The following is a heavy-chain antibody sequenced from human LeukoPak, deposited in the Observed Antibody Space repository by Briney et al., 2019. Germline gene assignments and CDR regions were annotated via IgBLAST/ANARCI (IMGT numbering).Heavy chain of an antibody. CDR2: INAGSGNT. Sequence: ASVKVSCKASEYIFTNYAMHWVRQAPGQRLEWMGWINAGSGNTKFSQKFQGRVSITRDTSATTAYMELSSLRSEDTAVYYCARSSLISFPGNPLDFGAQGTMVTVSS. J-gene: IGHJ3*01. CDR1: EYIFTNYA. CDR3: ARSSLISFPGNPLDF. D-gene: IGHD2/OR15-2a*01. V-gene: IGHV1-3*01.